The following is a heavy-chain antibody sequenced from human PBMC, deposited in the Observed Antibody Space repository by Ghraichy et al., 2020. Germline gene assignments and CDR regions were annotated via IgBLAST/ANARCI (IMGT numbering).Heavy chain of an antibody. J-gene: IGHJ5*02. V-gene: IGHV4-34*01. CDR3: ARPSRMRSGRYGWFDP. Sequence: SETLSLTCAVSGGSFSNNFWTWIRQPPGKGLEWIGEIYHDGATHYNPSLKSRVTISVDTSKIQFSLNLTSVTPADTGVYYCARPSRMRSGRYGWFDPFGQGTLVTLSS. CDR2: IYHDGAT. CDR1: GGSFSNNF. D-gene: IGHD6-25*01.